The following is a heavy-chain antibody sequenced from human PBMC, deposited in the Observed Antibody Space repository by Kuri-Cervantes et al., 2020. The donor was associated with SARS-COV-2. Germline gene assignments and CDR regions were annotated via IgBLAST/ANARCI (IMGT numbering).Heavy chain of an antibody. CDR3: ARAAGGLLGLYYYYYMDV. CDR1: GGSFSGYY. D-gene: IGHD3-10*01. CDR2: INHSGST. V-gene: IGHV4-34*01. Sequence: GSLRLSCAVYGGSFSGYYWSWIRQPPGKGLEWIGEINHSGSTNYNPSLKSRVTISVDTSKNQFSLKLSSVTAADTAVYYCARAAGGLLGLYYYYYMDVWGKGTTVTVSS. J-gene: IGHJ6*03.